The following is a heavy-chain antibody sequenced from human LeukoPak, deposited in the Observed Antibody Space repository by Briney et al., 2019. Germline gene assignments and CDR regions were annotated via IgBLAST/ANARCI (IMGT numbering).Heavy chain of an antibody. V-gene: IGHV1-2*02. CDR3: ARARGNPDAFDI. CDR2: INPNSGGT. J-gene: IGHJ3*02. CDR1: GYTFTGHL. Sequence: ASVKVSCKASGYTFTGHLMHWVRQAPGQGLEWMGWINPNSGGTNYAQKFQGRVTMARDTSISTAYMEVSSLRSDDTAVYYYARARGNPDAFDIWGQGTMVTVSS. D-gene: IGHD1-1*01.